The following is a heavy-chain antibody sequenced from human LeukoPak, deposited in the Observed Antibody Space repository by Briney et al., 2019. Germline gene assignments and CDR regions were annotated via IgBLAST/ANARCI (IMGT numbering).Heavy chain of an antibody. D-gene: IGHD2-2*01. V-gene: IGHV3-21*01. CDR1: GFTFSSYS. CDR3: ARVGVVVSAAKPNWFDP. CDR2: ISSSSSYI. Sequence: GGSLRLSCAASGFTFSSYSMNWVRQAPGKGLEWVSSISSSSSYIYYADSVKGRFTISRDNAKNLLYLQRNSLRAEDTAVYYCARVGVVVSAAKPNWFDPWGQGTLVTVSS. J-gene: IGHJ5*02.